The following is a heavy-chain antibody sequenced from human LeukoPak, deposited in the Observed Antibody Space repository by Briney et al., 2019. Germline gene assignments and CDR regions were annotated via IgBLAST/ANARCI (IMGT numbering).Heavy chain of an antibody. CDR1: GYTFTGYY. CDR3: VPLSIAAAGTGFDY. Sequence: GASVKVSCKASGYTFTGYYMHWVRQAPGQGLEWMGWINPNSGGTNYAQKFQGRVTMTRDTSISTAYMELSSLRSEDTAVYYCVPLSIAAAGTGFDYWGQGTLVTVSS. J-gene: IGHJ4*02. V-gene: IGHV1-2*02. D-gene: IGHD6-13*01. CDR2: INPNSGGT.